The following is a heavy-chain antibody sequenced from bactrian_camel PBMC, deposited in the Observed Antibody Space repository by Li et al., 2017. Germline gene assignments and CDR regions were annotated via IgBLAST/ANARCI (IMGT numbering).Heavy chain of an antibody. D-gene: IGHD1*01. CDR2: VLSGGEIK. CDR1: GFTFRNYA. J-gene: IGHJ4*01. CDR3: AITLTCAGWSTPGYAY. Sequence: LRLSCAASGFTFRNYAMSWVRQAPGKGLEWVSTVLSGGEIKFYGDSVKGRFTNSRGNVKNTTYLQMNGLKPEDTAMYFCAITLTCAGWSTPGYAYRGQGTQVTVS. V-gene: IGHV3S40*01.